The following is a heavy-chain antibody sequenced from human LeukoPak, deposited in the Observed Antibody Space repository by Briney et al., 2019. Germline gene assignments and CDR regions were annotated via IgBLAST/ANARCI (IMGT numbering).Heavy chain of an antibody. CDR3: AAGYCSGGSCYPYYYYGMDV. J-gene: IGHJ6*02. Sequence: SVTVSCKASGFTFTSSAVQWVRQARGQRLEWIGWTVVGSGNTNYAQKFQERVTITRDMSTSTAYMELSSLRSEDTAVYYCAAGYCSGGSCYPYYYYGMDVWGQGTTVTVSS. CDR2: TVVGSGNT. CDR1: GFTFTSSA. V-gene: IGHV1-58*01. D-gene: IGHD2-15*01.